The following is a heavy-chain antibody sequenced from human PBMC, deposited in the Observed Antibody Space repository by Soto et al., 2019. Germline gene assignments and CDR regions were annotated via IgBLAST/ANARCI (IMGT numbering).Heavy chain of an antibody. CDR3: ARGTSGYDHYFDT. D-gene: IGHD5-12*01. V-gene: IGHV3-20*04. CDR1: GFNFDDYG. J-gene: IGHJ4*02. CDR2: INWNSNSR. Sequence: EVQLVESGGGVVRPGGSLRLSCAASGFNFDDYGRSWVRQAPGKGLEWVSGINWNSNSRGYADSVKGRFTISRDNVQNSLYLEMNSLRAEDTAFYYCARGTSGYDHYFDTWGQGTLVTVSS.